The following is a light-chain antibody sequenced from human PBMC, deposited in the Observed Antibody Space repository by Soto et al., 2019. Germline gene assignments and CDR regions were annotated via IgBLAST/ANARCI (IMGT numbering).Light chain of an antibody. V-gene: IGKV1-39*01. CDR2: AAS. Sequence: DIQMTQSPSSLSTSVGDRVTITCRASQSISSYLNWYQQKPGKAPKLLIYAASVLQSGVPSRFSGSGSGTDFTLTISILQPEDFATYYCQLSYSTPRTFGQGTKLEIK. CDR3: QLSYSTPRT. J-gene: IGKJ2*01. CDR1: QSISSY.